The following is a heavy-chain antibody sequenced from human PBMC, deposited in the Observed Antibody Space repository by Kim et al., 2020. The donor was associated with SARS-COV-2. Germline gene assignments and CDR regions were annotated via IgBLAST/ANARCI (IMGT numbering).Heavy chain of an antibody. V-gene: IGHV3-74*01. CDR3: TRNLYSMDV. J-gene: IGHJ6*02. Sequence: GGSLILSCAASGFTFSSYWFHWVRQTPEKGLVWVSRINGDGSSISYADSVKGRFTISRDNAKNTLYLQMNSLRAEDTAVYYCTRNLYSMDVWGQGTTVTVSS. CDR2: INGDGSSI. CDR1: GFTFSSYW.